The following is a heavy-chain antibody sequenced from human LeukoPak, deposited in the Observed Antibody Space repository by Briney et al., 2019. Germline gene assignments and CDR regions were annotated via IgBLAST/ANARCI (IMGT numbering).Heavy chain of an antibody. V-gene: IGHV1-18*01. CDR3: ARLVGPTVTTGTDY. CDR2: ISAYNGNT. D-gene: IGHD4-17*01. CDR1: GYTFTSYG. Sequence: GASVKVSCKASGYTFTSYGISWVRPAPGQWLEWMGWISAYNGNTNYAQKLQGRVTMTTDTSTSTAYMELRSLRSDDTAVYYCARLVGPTVTTGTDYWGQGTLVTVSS. J-gene: IGHJ4*02.